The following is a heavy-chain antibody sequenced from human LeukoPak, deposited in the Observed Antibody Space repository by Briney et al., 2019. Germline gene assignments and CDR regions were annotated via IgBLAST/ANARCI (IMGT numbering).Heavy chain of an antibody. CDR2: ITPIFGTA. CDR3: ASFGDYYDSSGYLDHPYFDY. Sequence: ASVKVSCKASGGTFSSYAISWVRQAPGQGLEWMGGITPIFGTANYAQKFQGRVTITTDESTSTAYMELSSLRSEDTAVYYCASFGDYYDSSGYLDHPYFDYWGQGTLVTVSS. CDR1: GGTFSSYA. J-gene: IGHJ4*02. D-gene: IGHD3-22*01. V-gene: IGHV1-69*05.